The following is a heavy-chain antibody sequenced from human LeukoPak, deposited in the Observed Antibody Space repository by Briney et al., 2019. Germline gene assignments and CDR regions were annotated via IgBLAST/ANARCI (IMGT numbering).Heavy chain of an antibody. V-gene: IGHV3-23*01. CDR3: AKLVNYDFWSGYYTLGYFDY. CDR1: GFTFSSYA. D-gene: IGHD3-3*01. Sequence: GGSLRLSCAASGFTFSSYAMHWVRQAPGKGLEWVSYISGSGGSTYYADSVKGRFTISRDNSKNTLYLQMSSLRAEDTAVYYCAKLVNYDFWSGYYTLGYFDYWGQGTLVTVSS. CDR2: ISGSGGST. J-gene: IGHJ4*02.